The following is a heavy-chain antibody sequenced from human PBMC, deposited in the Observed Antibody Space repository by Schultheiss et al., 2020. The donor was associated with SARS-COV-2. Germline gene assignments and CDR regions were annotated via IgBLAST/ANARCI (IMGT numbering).Heavy chain of an antibody. D-gene: IGHD6-6*01. CDR3: ARGFARSEYSSSSGPY. J-gene: IGHJ4*02. CDR1: GGSFSGYY. Sequence: SETLSLTCAVYGGSFSGYYWSWIRQPPGKGLEWIGEINHSGSTNYNPSLKSRVTISVDTSKNQFSLKLSSVTAADTAVYYCARGFARSEYSSSSGPYWGQGTLVTVSS. V-gene: IGHV4-34*01. CDR2: INHSGST.